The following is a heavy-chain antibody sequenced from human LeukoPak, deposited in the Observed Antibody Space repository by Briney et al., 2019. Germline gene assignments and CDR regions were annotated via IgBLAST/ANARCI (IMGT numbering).Heavy chain of an antibody. D-gene: IGHD3-10*01. V-gene: IGHV3-23*01. J-gene: IGHJ4*02. Sequence: PGGSLRLSCAASRFTFSSYAMSWVRQAPGKGLEWVSAISGSGGSTYYADSVKGRFTISRDNSKNTLYLQMNSLRAEDTAVYYCAKDRSITMVRGVIIDYWGQGTLVTVSS. CDR3: AKDRSITMVRGVIIDY. CDR1: RFTFSSYA. CDR2: ISGSGGST.